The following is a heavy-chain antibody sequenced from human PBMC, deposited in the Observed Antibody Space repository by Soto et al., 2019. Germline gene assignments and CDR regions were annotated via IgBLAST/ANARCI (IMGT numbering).Heavy chain of an antibody. J-gene: IGHJ4*02. CDR2: ISGSGGST. V-gene: IGHV3-23*01. Sequence: EVQLLESGGGLVQPGGSLRLSCAASGFTFSSYAMSWVRQAPGKGLEWVSAISGSGGSTYYADSVKGRFTISRDNSKNTLYVPMNSLRAEDTAVYYCAKESEYSSGWERIDYWGQGTLVTVSS. CDR1: GFTFSSYA. D-gene: IGHD6-19*01. CDR3: AKESEYSSGWERIDY.